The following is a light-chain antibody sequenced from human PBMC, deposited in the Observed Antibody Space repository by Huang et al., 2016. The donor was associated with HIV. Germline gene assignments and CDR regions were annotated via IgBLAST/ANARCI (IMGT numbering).Light chain of an antibody. CDR1: QGISNF. J-gene: IGKJ4*01. CDR3: QQLNSYPLT. V-gene: IGKV1-9*01. Sequence: IQLTQSPSSLSASVGDRVTITCLASQGISNFLGWYQQKPGKAPKLLIYAASILQSGAPARFSGRGSGTDFTLTIGSLQPEDFATYYCQQLNSYPLTFGGGTKVEIK. CDR2: AAS.